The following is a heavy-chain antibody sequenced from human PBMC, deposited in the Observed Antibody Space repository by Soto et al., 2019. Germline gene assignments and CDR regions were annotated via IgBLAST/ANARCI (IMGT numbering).Heavy chain of an antibody. CDR3: TRDGS. D-gene: IGHD5-12*01. J-gene: IGHJ5*02. CDR1: GFPFSSYA. CDR2: ISDSGSTI. V-gene: IGHV3-48*01. Sequence: EVQLVESGGGLVQPGGSLRLSCAASGFPFSSYAMNWVRQTPDKGLEWLSYISDSGSTIHYADSVKGRFTISRDNAKNSLYLQMHSLRADDTAVYYCTRDGSWGQGTLVTVSS.